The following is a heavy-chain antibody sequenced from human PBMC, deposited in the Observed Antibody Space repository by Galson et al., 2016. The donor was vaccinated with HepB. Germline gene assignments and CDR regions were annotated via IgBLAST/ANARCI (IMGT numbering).Heavy chain of an antibody. D-gene: IGHD5-18*01. V-gene: IGHV3-21*04. CDR2: ISGTSTYI. Sequence: SLRLSCAASGFTFNTYSMNWVRQAPGKGLEWVSSISGTSTYIYYADSVKGRFTISRDNSKSTLFLQMNSLRLEETAVYYCAKPPSEYSYGPHYYAMDVWGQGTTVTVSS. CDR1: GFTFNTYS. CDR3: AKPPSEYSYGPHYYAMDV. J-gene: IGHJ6*02.